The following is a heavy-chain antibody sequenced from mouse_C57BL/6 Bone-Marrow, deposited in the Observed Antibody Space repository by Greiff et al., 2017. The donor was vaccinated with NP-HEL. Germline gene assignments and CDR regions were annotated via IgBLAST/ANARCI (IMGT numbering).Heavy chain of an antibody. CDR2: IYPGDGDT. V-gene: IGHV1-82*01. CDR3: ERGVDY. Sequence: VQLQQSGPELVKPGASVKISCKASGYAFSSSWMNWVKQRPGKGLEWIGRIYPGDGDTNYNGKFKGKATLTADKSSSTAYMQLSSRTSEDSAVYFCERGVDYWGQGTTLTVSS. J-gene: IGHJ2*01. CDR1: GYAFSSSW.